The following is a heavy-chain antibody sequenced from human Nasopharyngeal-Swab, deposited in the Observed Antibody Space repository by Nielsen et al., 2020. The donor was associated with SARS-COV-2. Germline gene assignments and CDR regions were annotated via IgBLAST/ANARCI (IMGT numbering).Heavy chain of an antibody. V-gene: IGHV3-30*03. CDR2: ISYDGSNK. Sequence: GESLKISCAASGSTFSAHGMHWVRQAPGKGLEWVAVISYDGSNKYYADSVKGRFTISRDNSKNTLYLQMNSLRAEDTAVYYCALAVYDYIDYWGQGTLVTVSS. J-gene: IGHJ4*02. CDR1: GSTFSAHG. CDR3: ALAVYDYIDY. D-gene: IGHD5/OR15-5a*01.